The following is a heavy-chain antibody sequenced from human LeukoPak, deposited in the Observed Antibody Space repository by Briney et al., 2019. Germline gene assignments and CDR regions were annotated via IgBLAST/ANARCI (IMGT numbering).Heavy chain of an antibody. CDR3: ARTHARYSSSWYYFDY. D-gene: IGHD6-13*01. Sequence: MASETLSLTCTVSGDSISSFSWIWIRQPAGRGLEWIGRIYTSGGTDYNPSLEGRLTISVDTSKNQCSLKLTSVTAADTAVYYCARTHARYSSSWYYFDYWGQGTLVTVSS. CDR2: IYTSGGT. V-gene: IGHV4-4*07. CDR1: GDSISSFS. J-gene: IGHJ4*02.